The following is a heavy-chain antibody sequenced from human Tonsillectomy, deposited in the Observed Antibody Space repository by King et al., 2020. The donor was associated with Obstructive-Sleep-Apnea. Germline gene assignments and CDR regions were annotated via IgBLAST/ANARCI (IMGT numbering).Heavy chain of an antibody. Sequence: QLVQSGAEVKKPGASVKVSCKASGYTFTGYYMHWVRQAPGQGLEWMGWINPNSGGTNYEQKCQGRVTMTRDTSISTAYMELSRLRSDDTAVYYCARDPFSGLYSYDSSGYWGQGTLVTVSS. D-gene: IGHD3-22*01. CDR2: INPNSGGT. J-gene: IGHJ4*02. CDR3: ARDPFSGLYSYDSSGY. V-gene: IGHV1-2*02. CDR1: GYTFTGYY.